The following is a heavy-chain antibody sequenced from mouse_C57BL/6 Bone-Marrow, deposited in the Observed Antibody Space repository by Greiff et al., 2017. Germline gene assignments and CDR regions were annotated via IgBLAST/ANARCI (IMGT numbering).Heavy chain of an antibody. J-gene: IGHJ3*01. CDR2: IRSGRSTI. CDR3: TRWFAY. Sequence: EVQGVESGGGLVKPGGSLKLSCAVSGFTFSDYGMHWVRQAPEKGLEWVAYIRSGRSTIYYADTVKGRFTITSDNAKNTLFLQMTSLRTEDTAMYYCTRWFAYWGQGTLVTVSA. V-gene: IGHV5-17*01. CDR1: GFTFSDYG.